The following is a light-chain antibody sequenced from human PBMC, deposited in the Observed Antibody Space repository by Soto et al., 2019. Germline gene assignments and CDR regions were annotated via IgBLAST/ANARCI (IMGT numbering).Light chain of an antibody. V-gene: IGKV1-5*01. Sequence: DIQMTQSPSTLSASVGDRVTITCRASQSISSWLAWYQQKPGNAPKLLIYDASTLESGVPSRFSGSGSGTEFTLTISSLQPDDFATYYCQQYNSYSGDTFGQGTKLEIK. CDR3: QQYNSYSGDT. CDR2: DAS. CDR1: QSISSW. J-gene: IGKJ2*01.